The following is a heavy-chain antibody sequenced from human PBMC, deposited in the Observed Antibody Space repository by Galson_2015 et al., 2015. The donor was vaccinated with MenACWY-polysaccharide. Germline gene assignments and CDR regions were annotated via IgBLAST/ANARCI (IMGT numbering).Heavy chain of an antibody. V-gene: IGHV1-8*01. Sequence: PATVSCKASGYRFSSYDIHWARQTTGQGLEWMGWMNPNSGNTGYAQKFQGRVTMTRNTSISIAYMELSSLRSEDTAVYYCARGGKYYYDSSGYLNWFDPWGQGTLVLVSS. CDR3: ARGGKYYYDSSGYLNWFDP. CDR1: GYRFSSYD. D-gene: IGHD3-22*01. J-gene: IGHJ5*02. CDR2: MNPNSGNT.